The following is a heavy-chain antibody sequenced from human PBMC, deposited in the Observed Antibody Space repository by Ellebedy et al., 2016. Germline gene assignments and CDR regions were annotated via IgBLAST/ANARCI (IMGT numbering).Heavy chain of an antibody. V-gene: IGHV4-39*01. J-gene: IGHJ6*02. D-gene: IGHD3-10*01. Sequence: SETLSLTCTVSGGSISSSSYYWGWIRQPPGKGLEWIGSIYYSGSTYYNPSLKSRVTISVDTSKNQFSLKLSSVTAADTAVYYCARPSMVRERYYYYGMDVWGQGTTVTVSS. CDR3: ARPSMVRERYYYYGMDV. CDR2: IYYSGST. CDR1: GGSISSSSYY.